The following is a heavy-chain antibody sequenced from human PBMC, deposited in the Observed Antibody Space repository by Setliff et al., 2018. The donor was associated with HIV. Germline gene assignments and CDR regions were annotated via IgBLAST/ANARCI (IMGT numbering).Heavy chain of an antibody. Sequence: ASVKVSCKASGDTFTSYVISWVRQAPGQGLEWMGGIVLMSNTADYADSVKGRFTISRDNSKNTLYLQMNSLRAEGTALYYCVKMALAGTYLDYWGQGTLVTVSS. D-gene: IGHD6-19*01. CDR2: IVLMSNTA. V-gene: IGHV1-69*05. J-gene: IGHJ4*02. CDR1: GDTFTSYV. CDR3: VKMALAGTYLDY.